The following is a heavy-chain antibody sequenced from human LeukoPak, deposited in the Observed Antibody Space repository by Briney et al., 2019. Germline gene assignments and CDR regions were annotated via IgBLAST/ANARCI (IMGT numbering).Heavy chain of an antibody. Sequence: PSETLSLTCTVSGGSISSSSYYWGWIRQPPGKGLEWIGSIYYSGSTYYNPSLKSRVTISVDTSKNQFSLKLSSVTAADTAVYYCARVNWGENFDYWGQGTLVTVSS. J-gene: IGHJ4*02. V-gene: IGHV4-39*07. CDR3: ARVNWGENFDY. D-gene: IGHD3-16*01. CDR1: GGSISSSSYY. CDR2: IYYSGST.